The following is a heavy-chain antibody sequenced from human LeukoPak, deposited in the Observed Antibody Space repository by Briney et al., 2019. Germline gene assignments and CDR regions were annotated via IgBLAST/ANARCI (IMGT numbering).Heavy chain of an antibody. CDR2: IKQAGSDK. Sequence: GGSLRLFCAASGFTFSSYWMSWVRQAPGKGLEWVANIKQAGSDKYYVDSVKGRFTISRDNTKNSLYLQMNSLRAEDTAVYYCATAFRGSYDNWGQGTLVTVSS. CDR3: ATAFRGSYDN. J-gene: IGHJ4*02. V-gene: IGHV3-7*01. D-gene: IGHD1-26*01. CDR1: GFTFSSYW.